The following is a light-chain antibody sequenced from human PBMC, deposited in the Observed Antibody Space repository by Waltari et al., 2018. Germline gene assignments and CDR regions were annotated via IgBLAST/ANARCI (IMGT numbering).Light chain of an antibody. Sequence: DVVVTQSPLSLPVTLGQPASISCTSSQSLVHSDGNTYLNWFQQRPGQSPRRLIYKVSNRDSGVPDRFSGSGSGTDFTLKITRVEAEDVGFYYCMQGTHWPPITFGQGTRLEIK. V-gene: IGKV2-30*02. CDR1: QSLVHSDGNTY. CDR3: MQGTHWPPIT. CDR2: KVS. J-gene: IGKJ5*01.